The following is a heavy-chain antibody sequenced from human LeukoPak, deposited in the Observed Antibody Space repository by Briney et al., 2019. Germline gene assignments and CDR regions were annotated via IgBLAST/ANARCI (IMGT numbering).Heavy chain of an antibody. CDR3: ARGPVATIPVDY. Sequence: ASVKVSCKASGYTFTGYYLHWVRQAPGQGLEWMGWINPNSGGTNYAQKFQGRVTMTRDTSISTAYMELSRLRSDDTAVYYCARGPVATIPVDYWGQGTLVTVSS. CDR2: INPNSGGT. D-gene: IGHD5-12*01. J-gene: IGHJ4*02. CDR1: GYTFTGYY. V-gene: IGHV1-2*02.